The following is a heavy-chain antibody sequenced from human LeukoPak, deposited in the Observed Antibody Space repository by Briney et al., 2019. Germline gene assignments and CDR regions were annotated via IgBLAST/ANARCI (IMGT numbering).Heavy chain of an antibody. J-gene: IGHJ5*02. V-gene: IGHV3-20*04. D-gene: IGHD3-10*01. Sequence: GGSLRLSCAASGFTFDDYGMSWVRQTPGKGPELVCGINWNGGSTGYADSVKGRFTISRDNAKNSLYLQMNSLRAEDTAVYYCARDIGYPSGGLLGLFDPWGQGTLVTVSS. CDR1: GFTFDDYG. CDR3: ARDIGYPSGGLLGLFDP. CDR2: INWNGGST.